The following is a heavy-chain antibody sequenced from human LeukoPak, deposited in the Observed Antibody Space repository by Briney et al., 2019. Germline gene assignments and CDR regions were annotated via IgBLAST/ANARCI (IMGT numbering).Heavy chain of an antibody. CDR3: ATLVREFWSGYASAFDI. Sequence: GGSLRLSCAASGFTFSSYGMHWVRQAPGKGLEWVSFIRYDGSNKYYADSVKGRFTISRDNSKNTLYLQMNSLRAEDTAVYYCATLVREFWSGYASAFDIWGQGTMVTVSS. CDR1: GFTFSSYG. J-gene: IGHJ3*02. D-gene: IGHD3-3*01. CDR2: IRYDGSNK. V-gene: IGHV3-30*02.